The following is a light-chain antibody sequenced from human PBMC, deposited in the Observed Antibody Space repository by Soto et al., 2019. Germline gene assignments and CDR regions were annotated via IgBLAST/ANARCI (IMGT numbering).Light chain of an antibody. Sequence: DSVLTQSPGTLSLSPGERATLSCRASQSVRSNFLAWYQQKPGQAPRLLIYDASSRATGIPDRFSGSGSGTDFTLTISRLEPEDFAVYYCQQCGRSPWTFGQGTKVDIK. CDR1: QSVRSNF. V-gene: IGKV3-20*01. CDR3: QQCGRSPWT. J-gene: IGKJ1*01. CDR2: DAS.